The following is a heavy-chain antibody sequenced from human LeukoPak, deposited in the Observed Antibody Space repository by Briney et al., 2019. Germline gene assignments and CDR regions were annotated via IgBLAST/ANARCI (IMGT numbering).Heavy chain of an antibody. CDR1: GFTFSHFG. CDR2: IFYNGGNK. V-gene: IGHV3-33*01. Sequence: PGGSLRLSCAASGFTFSHFGMHWIRQAPGKGLEWVAVIFYNGGNKYYGDSVKGRFTTSRDNSKNTHDLQMNSLRAEDTGAYYCARDRGGTYTVGGAFDVWGQGILVTVSS. D-gene: IGHD1-26*01. CDR3: ARDRGGTYTVGGAFDV. J-gene: IGHJ3*01.